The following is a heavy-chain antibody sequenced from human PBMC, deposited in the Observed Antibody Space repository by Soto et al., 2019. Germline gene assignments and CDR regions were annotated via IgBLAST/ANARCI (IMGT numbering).Heavy chain of an antibody. D-gene: IGHD6-6*01. J-gene: IGHJ4*02. V-gene: IGHV3-33*01. CDR3: ASDRGIAARTLQFEY. CDR2: IWYDGSNK. Sequence: QVQLVEPGGGVVQPGRSLRLSCAASGFTFSSYGMHWVRQAPGKGLEWVAVIWYDGSNKYYADSVKGRFTISRDNSKNTLYLQMNSLRAEDTAVYYCASDRGIAARTLQFEYWGQGTLVTVSS. CDR1: GFTFSSYG.